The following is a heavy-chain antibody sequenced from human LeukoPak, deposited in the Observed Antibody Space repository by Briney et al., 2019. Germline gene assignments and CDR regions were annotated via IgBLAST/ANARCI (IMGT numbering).Heavy chain of an antibody. CDR1: GFTVSSNY. CDR2: IYSGGST. CDR3: ARARGRGYSYGY. D-gene: IGHD5-18*01. Sequence: GGSLRLSCAASGFTVSSNYMSWVRQAPGKGLEWVSVIYSGGSTYYADSVKGRFTIPRDNSKNTLYLQMNSLRAEDTAVYYCARARGRGYSYGYWGQGTLVTVSS. J-gene: IGHJ4*02. V-gene: IGHV3-66*01.